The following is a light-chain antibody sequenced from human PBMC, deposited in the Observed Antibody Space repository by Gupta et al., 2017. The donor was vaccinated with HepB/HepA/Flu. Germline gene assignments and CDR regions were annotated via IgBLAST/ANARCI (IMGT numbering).Light chain of an antibody. CDR1: RSLSSSH. V-gene: IGKV3-20*01. Sequence: EIVLTQSPGTLSLSPGERATLACRASRSLSSSHLAWYQQKPGQAPRLLINGASRRATGISDRFSGSASGTDFTLTISRLEPEDFAVYYCQQNASSPWKFGQGTKVEVK. CDR3: QQNASSPWK. CDR2: GAS. J-gene: IGKJ1*01.